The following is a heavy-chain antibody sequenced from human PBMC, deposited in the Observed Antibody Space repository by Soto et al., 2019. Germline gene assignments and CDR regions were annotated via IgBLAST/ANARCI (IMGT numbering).Heavy chain of an antibody. V-gene: IGHV1-8*01. CDR2: MNPYNGNT. J-gene: IGHJ4*02. D-gene: IGHD6-25*01. CDR1: GYTFTTYD. Sequence: ASVKVSCKASGYTFTTYDIHWVRQVTGQGLEWMGWMNPYNGNTGSTQKFQGRVTMTRNTSISTVYKELTSLRSEDTAVYYCARRKERSGPHYFDYWGQGSLVTSPQ. CDR3: ARRKERSGPHYFDY.